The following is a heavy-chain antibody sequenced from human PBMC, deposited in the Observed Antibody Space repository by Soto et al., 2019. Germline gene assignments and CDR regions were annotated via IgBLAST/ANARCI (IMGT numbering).Heavy chain of an antibody. CDR1: GFTVSSKY. CDR2: IYTGGST. Sequence: EVQLVESGGGLVQPGGSLRLSCAASGFTVSSKYMSWVRQAPGKGLEWVSVIYTGGSTYYADSVKGRFTISRDNSKNTLYLQRNSLRDDDSAVYYCVRDPWDYWGQGTLVTVSS. J-gene: IGHJ4*02. V-gene: IGHV3-66*01. CDR3: VRDPWDY.